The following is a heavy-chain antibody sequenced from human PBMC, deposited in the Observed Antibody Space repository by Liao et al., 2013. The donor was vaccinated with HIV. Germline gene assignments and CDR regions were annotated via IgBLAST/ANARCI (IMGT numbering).Heavy chain of an antibody. CDR1: GDAIISGDYF. Sequence: QVQLQESGPGLVKPSQTLSLTCIVSGDAIISGDYFWTWIRQSPGKGLEWMGYIYHSGNTYYNPSLKGRLTISVDRAKNQFSLNLRSMTAADTAVYYCAREEAYCSGGICYLFPKWYFDLWGRGTLVTVSS. CDR3: AREEAYCSGGICYLFPKWYFDL. D-gene: IGHD2-15*01. J-gene: IGHJ2*01. CDR2: IYHSGNT. V-gene: IGHV4-30-4*08.